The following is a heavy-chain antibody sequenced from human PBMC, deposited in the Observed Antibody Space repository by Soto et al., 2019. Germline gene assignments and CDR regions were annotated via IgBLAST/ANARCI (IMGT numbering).Heavy chain of an antibody. Sequence: GGSLRLSCAVPKFTFGDYWMSWVRQPPGKGLEWISNIKQDGSDRNYADSVKGRFTISRDNADNSMYLQMNSLRAEDTAVYYCASLAYGQLRYFDNWGQGVLVTVSS. CDR3: ASLAYGQLRYFDN. CDR1: KFTFGDYW. D-gene: IGHD6-13*01. CDR2: IKQDGSDR. V-gene: IGHV3-7*01. J-gene: IGHJ4*02.